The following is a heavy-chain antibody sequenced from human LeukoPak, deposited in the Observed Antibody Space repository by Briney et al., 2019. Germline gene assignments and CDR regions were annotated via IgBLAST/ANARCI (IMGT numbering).Heavy chain of an antibody. CDR3: ARGGYCSSTSCYKYPTYDDWFDP. CDR2: IYHSGST. V-gene: IGHV4-59*12. CDR1: GGSISSYY. D-gene: IGHD2-2*02. Sequence: PSETLSLTCTVSGGSISSYYWSWIRQPPGKGLEWIGYIYHSGSTYYNPSLKSRVTISVDRSKNQFSLKLSSVTAADTAVYYCARGGYCSSTSCYKYPTYDDWFDPWGQGTLVTVSS. J-gene: IGHJ5*02.